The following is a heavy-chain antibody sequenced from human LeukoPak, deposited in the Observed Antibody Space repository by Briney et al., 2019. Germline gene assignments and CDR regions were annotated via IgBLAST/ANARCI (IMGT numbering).Heavy chain of an antibody. V-gene: IGHV1-2*02. CDR1: GYTFTDYY. D-gene: IGHD6-19*01. J-gene: IGHJ4*02. Sequence: ASVTVSCKASGYTFTDYYMHWVRQAPGQTFEWLAWINPKSGDTHYTQKFQGRVTVTTDTSITSVYVELSGLQSDGTAVYYCVRDLTGGSGDWGQGTLVTVSS. CDR3: VRDLTGGSGD. CDR2: INPKSGDT.